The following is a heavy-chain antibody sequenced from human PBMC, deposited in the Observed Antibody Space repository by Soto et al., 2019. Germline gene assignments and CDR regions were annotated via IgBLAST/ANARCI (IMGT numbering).Heavy chain of an antibody. V-gene: IGHV3-30-3*01. CDR3: ATDACAY. Sequence: QVQLVESGGGVVQPGRSLRLSCAASGFTFSSYAMHWVRRAPGKGLEWMEVMSYDGSNKYYADSVKGRFTISRDNSKNTLYLQMNSLRPDDTALYYCATDACAYSGQRTLVIVSS. CDR2: MSYDGSNK. CDR1: GFTFSSYA. J-gene: IGHJ4*02.